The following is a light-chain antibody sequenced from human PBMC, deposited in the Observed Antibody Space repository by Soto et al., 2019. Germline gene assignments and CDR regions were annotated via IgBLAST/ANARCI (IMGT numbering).Light chain of an antibody. CDR1: QGISNY. V-gene: IGKV1-27*01. Sequence: DIQMTQSTSSLXASVGDRVTXTXXASQGISNYLAWYQQKPGKVPKLLIYAASTLQSGVPYLFSGSGSGTDFTLTISSLQPEDVATYYCQKYNSAPRTFGQGTKLEIK. J-gene: IGKJ2*01. CDR3: QKYNSAPRT. CDR2: AAS.